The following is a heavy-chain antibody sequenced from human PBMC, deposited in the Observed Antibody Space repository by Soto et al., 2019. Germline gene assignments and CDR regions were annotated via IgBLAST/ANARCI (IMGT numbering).Heavy chain of an antibody. J-gene: IGHJ6*02. Sequence: SETLSLTCTVSGGSISSTAYHWGWIRQSPGKGLEWIGSIYYSGNTYYNPSLKSRVTISVDTSRNQFSLKLSSVTATDTAIYYCARHGMELHRWFDPWGQGTLVTVSSGKASIGESLKISCKGSGYSFTNYWDRYYYGMDVWGQGTTVTVSS. CDR3: ARHGMELHRWFDPWGQGTLVTVSSGKASIGESLKISCKGSGYSFTNYWDRYYYGMDV. V-gene: IGHV4-39*01. CDR1: GGSISSTAYH. D-gene: IGHD5-18*01. CDR2: IYYSGNT.